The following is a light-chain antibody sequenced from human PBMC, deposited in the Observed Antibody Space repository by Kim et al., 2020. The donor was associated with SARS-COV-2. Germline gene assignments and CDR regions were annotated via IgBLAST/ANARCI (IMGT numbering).Light chain of an antibody. J-gene: IGKJ4*01. V-gene: IGKV2-30*02. CDR1: QSLVHSNGNIY. CDR2: RAS. CDR3: MYGTHWPPSFT. Sequence: DVVMTQSPLSLPVTLGQPASISCRSSQSLVHSNGNIYLSWFQQRPGQSPRRLIYRASNRDSGVPDRFSGSGSGTDFTLKISRVEAEDVGVYYCMYGTHWPPSFTFGGGTKVDIK.